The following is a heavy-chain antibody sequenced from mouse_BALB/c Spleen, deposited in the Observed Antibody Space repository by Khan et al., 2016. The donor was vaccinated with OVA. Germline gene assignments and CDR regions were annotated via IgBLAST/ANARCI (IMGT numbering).Heavy chain of an antibody. CDR3: ARDGNYMDY. D-gene: IGHD2-1*01. J-gene: IGHJ4*01. CDR1: GYSITSGYS. Sequence: EVQLQESGPDLVKPSQSLSLTCTVTGYSITSGYSWHWIRQFPGNKLEWMGYIYHSGSINYNPSLKSRFSITRDTSKNLFFLQLNSVITEDTATYYCARDGNYMDYWGQGTSVTVSS. V-gene: IGHV3-1*02. CDR2: IYHSGSI.